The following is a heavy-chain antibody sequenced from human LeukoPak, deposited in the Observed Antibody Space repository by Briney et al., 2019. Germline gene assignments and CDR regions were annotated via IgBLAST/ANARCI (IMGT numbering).Heavy chain of an antibody. V-gene: IGHV4-34*01. J-gene: IGHJ5*02. CDR3: ARDPRYCSSTSCPEDWFDP. CDR2: INHSGST. Sequence: SETLSLTCAVYGGSFSGYYWSWIRQPPGKGLEWIGEINHSGSTNYNPSLKSRVTISVDTSKNQFSLKLSPVTAEDTAVYYCARDPRYCSSTSCPEDWFDPWGQGTLVTVSS. CDR1: GGSFSGYY. D-gene: IGHD2-2*01.